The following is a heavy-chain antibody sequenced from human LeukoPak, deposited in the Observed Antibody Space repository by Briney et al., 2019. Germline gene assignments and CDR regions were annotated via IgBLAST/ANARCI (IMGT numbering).Heavy chain of an antibody. Sequence: GGSLRLSCAASGXTFSSYGMHWVRQAPGKGLEWVAVIWYDGSNKYYADSVKGRFTISRDNSKNTLYLQMNSLRAEDTAVYYCARGLAAAGTALLFDYWGQGTLVTVSS. CDR2: IWYDGSNK. CDR3: ARGLAAAGTALLFDY. V-gene: IGHV3-33*01. D-gene: IGHD6-13*01. J-gene: IGHJ4*02. CDR1: GXTFSSYG.